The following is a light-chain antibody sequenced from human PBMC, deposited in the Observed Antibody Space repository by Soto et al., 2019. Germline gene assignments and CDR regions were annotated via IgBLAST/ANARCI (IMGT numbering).Light chain of an antibody. CDR1: QGISSY. CDR2: AAS. CDR3: QQLNSYPYT. J-gene: IGKJ2*01. V-gene: IGKV1-9*01. Sequence: DIQLTQSPSFLSASVGDRVTITCRASQGISSYLAWYQQKPGKAPKLLIYAASTLQSGVPSRFSGIGSGTEFNLTISSLQPEDFATYYCQQLNSYPYTFGQGTKLEIK.